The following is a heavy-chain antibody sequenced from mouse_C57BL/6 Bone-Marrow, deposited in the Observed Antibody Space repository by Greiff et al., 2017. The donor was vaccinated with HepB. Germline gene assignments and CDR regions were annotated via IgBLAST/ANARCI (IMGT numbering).Heavy chain of an antibody. V-gene: IGHV3-1*01. CDR3: ARGDYGFAY. D-gene: IGHD1-1*01. CDR1: GYSITSGYD. CDR2: ISYSGRT. Sequence: EVHLVESGPGMVKPSQSLSLTCTVTGYSITSGYDWHWIRHFPGNKLEWMGYISYSGRTNYNPPLKSRISITHDTTKNHFFLKLNSVTTEDTATYYCARGDYGFAYWGQGTLVTVSA. J-gene: IGHJ3*01.